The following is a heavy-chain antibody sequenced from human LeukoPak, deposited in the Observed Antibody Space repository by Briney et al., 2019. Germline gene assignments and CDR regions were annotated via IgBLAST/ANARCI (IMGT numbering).Heavy chain of an antibody. CDR3: AREELLWFHSIDY. V-gene: IGHV3-21*01. D-gene: IGHD3-10*01. CDR1: GFTFSSYS. CDR2: ISSSSSYI. Sequence: GGSLRLSCAASGFTFSSYSMNWVRQAPGKGLEWVSSISSSSSYIYYADSVKGRFTISRDNAKNSLYLQMNSLRAEDTAVYYCAREELLWFHSIDYWGQGTLVTVSS. J-gene: IGHJ4*02.